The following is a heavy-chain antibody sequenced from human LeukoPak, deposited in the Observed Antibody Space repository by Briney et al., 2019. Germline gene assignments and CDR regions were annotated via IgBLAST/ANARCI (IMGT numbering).Heavy chain of an antibody. Sequence: PSETLSLTCTVSGGSISSSHYYWGWIGQTPGKGLEWIGTIYYSGTTYYNPSLESRATISEDTSKNQFSLTLRSVTAADTAVYYCARQISGYYYYYIDVWGKGTTVTVSS. V-gene: IGHV4-39*01. CDR2: IYYSGTT. CDR1: GGSISSSHYY. CDR3: ARQISGYYYYYIDV. D-gene: IGHD3-10*01. J-gene: IGHJ6*03.